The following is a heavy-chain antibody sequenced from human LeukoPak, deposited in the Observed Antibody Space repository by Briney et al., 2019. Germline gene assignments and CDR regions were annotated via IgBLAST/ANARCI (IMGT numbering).Heavy chain of an antibody. J-gene: IGHJ4*02. CDR1: GYSFTSYW. CDR2: IYPGDSDA. CDR3: ARLEGYSGYDYVFLDY. V-gene: IGHV5-51*01. D-gene: IGHD5-12*01. Sequence: GESLKISCKGSGYSFTSYWIGWVRQMPGKGLEWMGLIYPGDSDAKYSPSFQGQVTISADKSISTAYLQWSSLKASDTAMYYCARLEGYSGYDYVFLDYWGQGTLVTVSS.